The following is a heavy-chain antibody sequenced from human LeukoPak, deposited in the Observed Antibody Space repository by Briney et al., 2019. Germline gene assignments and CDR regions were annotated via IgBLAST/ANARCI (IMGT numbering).Heavy chain of an antibody. Sequence: GGSLRLSCAASGFTFSDYYMSWIRQAPGKGLEWVSYISSSGSTIYYADSVKGRFTISRDNAKNSLYLQMNSLRAEDTAVYYCASGRHSSSKSFDYWGQGTLVTVSS. D-gene: IGHD6-6*01. CDR3: ASGRHSSSKSFDY. V-gene: IGHV3-11*04. CDR2: ISSSGSTI. CDR1: GFTFSDYY. J-gene: IGHJ4*02.